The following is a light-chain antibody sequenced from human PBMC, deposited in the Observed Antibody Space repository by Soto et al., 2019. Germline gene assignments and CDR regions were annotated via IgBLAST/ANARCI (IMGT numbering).Light chain of an antibody. Sequence: DIVMTQSPLSLPVTPGEPASISCRSSQSLLHRNGHNYLDWYLQKPGQSPQLLIYSRSNRASGVPDRFSGSGSGTDFTLKISRVEAEDVGVYYCMQALQTPATFGQGTKLEIK. J-gene: IGKJ2*01. V-gene: IGKV2-28*01. CDR3: MQALQTPAT. CDR1: QSLLHRNGHNY. CDR2: SRS.